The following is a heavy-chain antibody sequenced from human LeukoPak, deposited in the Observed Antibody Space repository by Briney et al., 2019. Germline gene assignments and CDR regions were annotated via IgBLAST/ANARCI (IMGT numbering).Heavy chain of an antibody. J-gene: IGHJ3*02. Sequence: GGSLRLSCAASGFTFSSYSMSWVRQAPGKGLEWVSVIYSGGSTDYADSVKGRFTISRDNSKNTLYLQMNSLRVEDTAVYCCARSSHYDILTGYSEEDAFDIWGQGTMVTVSS. CDR1: GFTFSSYS. CDR3: ARSSHYDILTGYSEEDAFDI. V-gene: IGHV3-53*01. CDR2: IYSGGST. D-gene: IGHD3-9*01.